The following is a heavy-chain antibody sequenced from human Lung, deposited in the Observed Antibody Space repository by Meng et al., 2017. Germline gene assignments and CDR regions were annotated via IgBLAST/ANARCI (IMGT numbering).Heavy chain of an antibody. V-gene: IGHV4-4*02. CDR2: VEQSGGT. Sequence: QVQLQKSGPGRVKPSGTLSLTCAFAAGYISSSNWWSWVRQAPGRGLEWIGEVEQSGGTKSNPYLKSRVIISVNNSKIQFSLKLTTVTAADAAVYYCAGDDSGYADFDYWGQGTLVTVSS. CDR1: AGYISSSNW. CDR3: AGDDSGYADFDY. D-gene: IGHD3-22*01. J-gene: IGHJ4*02.